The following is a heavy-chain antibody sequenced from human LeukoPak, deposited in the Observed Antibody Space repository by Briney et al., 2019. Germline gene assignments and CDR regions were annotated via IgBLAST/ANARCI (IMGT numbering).Heavy chain of an antibody. CDR2: ISSSSSYI. D-gene: IGHD6-13*01. CDR3: ARGESIAAAGTVDY. CDR1: GFTFSSYS. Sequence: GGSPRLSCAASGFTFSSYSMNWVHQAPGKGLEWVSSISSSSSYIYYADSVKGRFTISRDNAKNSLYLQMNSLRAEDTAVYYCARGESIAAAGTVDYWGQGTLVTVSS. J-gene: IGHJ4*02. V-gene: IGHV3-21*01.